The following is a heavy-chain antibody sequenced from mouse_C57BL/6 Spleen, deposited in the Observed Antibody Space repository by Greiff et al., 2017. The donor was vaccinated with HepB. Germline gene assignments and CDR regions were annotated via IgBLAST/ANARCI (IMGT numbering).Heavy chain of an antibody. V-gene: IGHV5-17*01. J-gene: IGHJ4*01. CDR2: ISSGSSTI. Sequence: EVMLVESGGGLVKPGGSLKLSCAASGFTFSDYGMHWVRQAPEKGLEWVAYISSGSSTIYYADTVKGRFTISRDNAKNTLFLQMTSLRSEDTAMYYCARALYYYGSSYEAMDYWGQGTSVTVSS. D-gene: IGHD1-1*01. CDR3: ARALYYYGSSYEAMDY. CDR1: GFTFSDYG.